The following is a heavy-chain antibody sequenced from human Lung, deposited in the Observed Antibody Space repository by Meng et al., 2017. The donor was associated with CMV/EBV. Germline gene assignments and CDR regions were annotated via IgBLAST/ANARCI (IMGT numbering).Heavy chain of an antibody. CDR1: GYTFTDYR. V-gene: IGHV1-2*02. D-gene: IGHD3-3*01. J-gene: IGHJ3*02. CDR3: ASKMYYDFWSAYRGTEGVDPFNI. Sequence: AXVXVSXXASGYTFTDYRMHWVRQAPGQGLVWMGWISPNNGATNYAQRFQGRVTMTRDTSISTAYMELNRLTYDDTAMYYCASKMYYDFWSAYRGTEGVDPFNIWGQGTXVTVSS. CDR2: ISPNNGAT.